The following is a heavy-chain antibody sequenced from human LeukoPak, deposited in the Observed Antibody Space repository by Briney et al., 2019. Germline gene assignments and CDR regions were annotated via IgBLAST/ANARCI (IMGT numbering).Heavy chain of an antibody. V-gene: IGHV1-69*05. CDR2: IIPIFGTA. CDR3: ASVVFIAARPVYFDY. CDR1: GGTFSSYA. D-gene: IGHD6-6*01. J-gene: IGHJ4*02. Sequence: GASVKVSCKASGGTFSSYAISWVRQAPGQGLEWMGGIIPIFGTANYAQKSQGRVTITTDESTSTAYMELSSLRSEDTAVYYCASVVFIAARPVYFDYWGQGTLVTVSS.